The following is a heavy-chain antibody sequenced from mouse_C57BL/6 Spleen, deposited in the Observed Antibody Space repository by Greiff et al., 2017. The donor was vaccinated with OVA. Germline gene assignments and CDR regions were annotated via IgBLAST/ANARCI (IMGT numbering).Heavy chain of an antibody. CDR2: IYPGSGST. J-gene: IGHJ4*01. CDR1: GYTFTSYW. D-gene: IGHD2-5*01. V-gene: IGHV1-55*01. Sequence: QVHVKQPGAELVKPGASVKMSCKASGYTFTSYWITWVKQRPGQGLEWIGDIYPGSGSTNYNEKFKSKATLTVDTSSSTAYMQLSSLTSEDSAVYYCASYYSNRDYYAMDYWGQGTSVTVSS. CDR3: ASYYSNRDYYAMDY.